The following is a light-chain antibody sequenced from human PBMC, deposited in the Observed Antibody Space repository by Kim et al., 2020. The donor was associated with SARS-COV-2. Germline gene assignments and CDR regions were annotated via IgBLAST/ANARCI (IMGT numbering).Light chain of an antibody. V-gene: IGKV3-15*01. Sequence: VSPGEGATPSSRAVQPFDTDLSLYQRQPGQAPRLLIFRTSARATAFPARFSGSGSGTDFTLTISSLQSEDFAVYYCQQYHDWPWTFGQGTKVEIK. CDR1: QPFDTD. CDR2: RTS. J-gene: IGKJ1*01. CDR3: QQYHDWPWT.